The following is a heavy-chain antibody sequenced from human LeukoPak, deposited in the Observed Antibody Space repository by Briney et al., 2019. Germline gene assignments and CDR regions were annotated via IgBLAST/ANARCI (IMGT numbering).Heavy chain of an antibody. D-gene: IGHD2-2*01. CDR3: ARDNPRYCSSTSCRPFDY. CDR2: IYTSGST. V-gene: IGHV4-4*07. J-gene: IGHJ4*02. CDR1: GGSISSYY. Sequence: PSETLSLTCTVSGGSISSYYWSWIRQPAGKGLEWIGRIYTSGSTNYNPSLKSRVTMSVDTSKNQFSLKLSSVAAADTAVYYCARDNPRYCSSTSCRPFDYWGQGTLVTVSS.